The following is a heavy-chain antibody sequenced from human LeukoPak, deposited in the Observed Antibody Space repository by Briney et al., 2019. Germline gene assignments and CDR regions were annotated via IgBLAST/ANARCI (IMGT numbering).Heavy chain of an antibody. J-gene: IGHJ5*02. D-gene: IGHD6-13*01. CDR2: IYYSGST. CDR3: ARSSPGGLEILAAAGTVYNWFDP. Sequence: PSGTLSLTCTVSGGSISSPYHFWGWIRQPPGKGLEWIGSIYYSGSTNYNPSLKSRVTISVDTSKNQFSLKLSSVTAADTAVYYCARSSPGGLEILAAAGTVYNWFDPWGQGTLVTVSS. V-gene: IGHV4-39*07. CDR1: GGSISSPYHF.